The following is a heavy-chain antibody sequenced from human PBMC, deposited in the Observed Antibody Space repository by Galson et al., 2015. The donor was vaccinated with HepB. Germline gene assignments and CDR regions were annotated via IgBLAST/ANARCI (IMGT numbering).Heavy chain of an antibody. D-gene: IGHD3/OR15-3a*01. CDR3: AASWTDYYYYFMDV. CDR1: GGSISSYY. J-gene: IGHJ6*03. Sequence: LVKPTQTLSLTCTVSGGSISSYYYIWIRQPPGKGLEWIGHMYYSGSSNYNPSLKSRVTISVDTSKNQFSLNLNSVTAADTAVYYCAASWTDYYYYFMDVWGKGTTVTVSS. CDR2: MYYSGSS. V-gene: IGHV4-59*01.